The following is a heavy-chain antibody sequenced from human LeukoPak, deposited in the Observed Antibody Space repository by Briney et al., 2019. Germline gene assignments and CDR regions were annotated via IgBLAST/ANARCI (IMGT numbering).Heavy chain of an antibody. CDR2: IYYSGST. CDR1: GGSVSSGSYY. CDR3: ARVRGYGDYDDY. D-gene: IGHD4-17*01. Sequence: SETLSLTCTVSGGSVSSGSYYWSCLRQPPGKGLEWIAYIYYSGSTNYNPSLKSRVTISVDTSKNQFSLKLSSVTAADTAVYYCARVRGYGDYDDYWGQGTLVTVSS. V-gene: IGHV4-61*01. J-gene: IGHJ4*02.